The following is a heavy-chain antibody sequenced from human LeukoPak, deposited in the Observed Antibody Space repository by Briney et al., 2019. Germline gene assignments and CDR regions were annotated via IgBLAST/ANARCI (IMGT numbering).Heavy chain of an antibody. Sequence: ASVKVSCKASGYTFTSYDINWVRQATGQGLEWMGWMSPNSGNPGYAQKFQGRVTMTRNTSISTAYMELSRLRSEDTAVYYCARGHTAMVPRGFDYWGQRTLVTVSS. CDR3: ARGHTAMVPRGFDY. D-gene: IGHD5-18*01. V-gene: IGHV1-8*01. CDR1: GYTFTSYD. J-gene: IGHJ4*02. CDR2: MSPNSGNP.